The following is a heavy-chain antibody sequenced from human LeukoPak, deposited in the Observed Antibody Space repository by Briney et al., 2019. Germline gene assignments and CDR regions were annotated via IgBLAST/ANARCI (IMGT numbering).Heavy chain of an antibody. J-gene: IGHJ3*02. CDR1: GDSISTSNSY. CDR3: ARADDAFDI. Sequence: PSETLSLTCTVSGDSISTSNSYWGWIRQPPGKGLEWIGSIYYSGNTYYNASLRSRVTISVDTSKNQFSLKLTSVTAADTAVYYCARADDAFDIWGQGTMVTVSS. CDR2: IYYSGNT. V-gene: IGHV4-39*01.